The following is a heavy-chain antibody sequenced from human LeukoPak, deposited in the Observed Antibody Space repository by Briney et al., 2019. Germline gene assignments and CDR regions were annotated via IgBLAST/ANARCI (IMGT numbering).Heavy chain of an antibody. CDR3: AGPYPYVSERVRTRVLPNEEYYYYYYGMDV. Sequence: SVKVSCKASGGTFSSYTISWVRQTPGQGLEWMGRIIPILGIANYAQKFQGRVTITADKSTSTAYMELSSLRSEDTAVYYCAGPYPYVSERVRTRVLPNEEYYYYYYGMDVWRQGTTVTVSS. V-gene: IGHV1-69*02. J-gene: IGHJ6*02. CDR1: GGTFSSYT. D-gene: IGHD3-16*01. CDR2: IIPILGIA.